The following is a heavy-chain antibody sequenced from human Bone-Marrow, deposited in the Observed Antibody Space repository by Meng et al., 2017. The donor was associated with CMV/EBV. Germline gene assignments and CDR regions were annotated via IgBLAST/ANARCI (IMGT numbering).Heavy chain of an antibody. CDR1: GYTFTSYY. Sequence: ASVKVSCNASGYTFTSYYMHWVRQAPGQGLEWMGIINPSGVSTSYAQKFQGRVTMTRDTSTSIVYMELSSLRSEDTAVYYCARGGLWFGELLGVGNWFDPWGQGTLVTVSS. J-gene: IGHJ5*02. V-gene: IGHV1-46*01. CDR3: ARGGLWFGELLGVGNWFDP. D-gene: IGHD3-10*01. CDR2: INPSGVST.